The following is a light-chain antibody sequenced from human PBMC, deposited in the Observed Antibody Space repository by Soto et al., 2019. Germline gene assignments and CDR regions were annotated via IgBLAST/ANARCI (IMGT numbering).Light chain of an antibody. Sequence: DIQMTQSPSTLSASVGDRVTITCRASQSISSWLAWYQQKPGKAPKLLIYKASSLERGVSTRFSGSGSGTEFTLTISSLQPDDFATYSCQQYNSYPYTFGQGTKLEIK. CDR3: QQYNSYPYT. J-gene: IGKJ2*01. CDR2: KAS. CDR1: QSISSW. V-gene: IGKV1-5*03.